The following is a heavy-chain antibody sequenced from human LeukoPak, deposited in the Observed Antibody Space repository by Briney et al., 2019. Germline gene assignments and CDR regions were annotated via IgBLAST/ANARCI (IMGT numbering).Heavy chain of an antibody. D-gene: IGHD2-2*01. J-gene: IGHJ4*02. CDR2: IIPIFGTA. CDR3: AKTGQLLSSLDYFDY. V-gene: IGHV1-69*05. Sequence: GASVKVSCKASGGTFSSYAIRWVRQAPGQGLEWMGGIIPIFGTANYAQKFQGRVTITTDESTSTAYMELSSLRSEDTAVYYCAKTGQLLSSLDYFDYWGQGTLVTVSS. CDR1: GGTFSSYA.